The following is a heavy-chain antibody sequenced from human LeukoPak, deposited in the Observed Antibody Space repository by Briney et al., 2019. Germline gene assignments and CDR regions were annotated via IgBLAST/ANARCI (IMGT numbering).Heavy chain of an antibody. CDR2: IYYSGST. CDR3: ASGYSYGYNDY. J-gene: IGHJ4*02. Sequence: PSETLSLTCTVSSGSISSYYWSWIRQPPGKGLEWIGYIYYSGSTNYNPSLKSRVTISVDTSKNQFSLKLSSVTAADTAVYYCASGYSYGYNDYWGQGTPVTVSS. V-gene: IGHV4-59*01. CDR1: SGSISSYY. D-gene: IGHD5-18*01.